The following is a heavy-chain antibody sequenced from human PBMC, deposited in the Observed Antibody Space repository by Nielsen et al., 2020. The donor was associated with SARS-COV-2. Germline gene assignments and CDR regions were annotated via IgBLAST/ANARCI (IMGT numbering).Heavy chain of an antibody. Sequence: GSLKISCGASGFTISSSFMSWVRQAAGKGLDWVSVIYTDGSASHADSVKGRFTISRDNSKNTLYLQMNSLRAEDTAVYYCARDNWGRMDVWGQGTTVTVSS. D-gene: IGHD7-27*01. J-gene: IGHJ6*02. CDR1: GFTISSSF. CDR3: ARDNWGRMDV. CDR2: IYTDGSA. V-gene: IGHV3-66*01.